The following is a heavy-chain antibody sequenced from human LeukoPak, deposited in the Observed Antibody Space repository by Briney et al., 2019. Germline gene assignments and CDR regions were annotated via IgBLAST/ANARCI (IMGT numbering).Heavy chain of an antibody. V-gene: IGHV3-23*01. CDR3: ASKRPLLDDAFDI. J-gene: IGHJ3*02. Sequence: GGSLRLSCAASGFTFGSFAMGWVRQAPGKGLEWVSDISGSGGDSYYADSVRGRFTISRDNSKKTIYLQMNSLRAEDTAVYYCASKRPLLDDAFDIWGQGTTVTVSS. D-gene: IGHD1-1*01. CDR1: GFTFGSFA. CDR2: ISGSGGDS.